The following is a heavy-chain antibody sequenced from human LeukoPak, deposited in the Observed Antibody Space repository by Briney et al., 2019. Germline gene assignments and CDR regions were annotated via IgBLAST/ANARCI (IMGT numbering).Heavy chain of an antibody. D-gene: IGHD5-18*01. CDR3: ARGGIQLWLRY. Sequence: SETLSLTCAVYGGSFSGYYWSWIRQPLGKGLEWIGEINHSGSTNYNPSLKSRVTISVDTSKNQFSLKLSSVTAADTAVYYCARGGIQLWLRYWGQGTLVTVSS. V-gene: IGHV4-34*01. J-gene: IGHJ4*02. CDR2: INHSGST. CDR1: GGSFSGYY.